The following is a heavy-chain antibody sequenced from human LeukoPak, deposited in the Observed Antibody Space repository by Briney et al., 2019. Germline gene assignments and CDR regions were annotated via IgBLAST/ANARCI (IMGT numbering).Heavy chain of an antibody. Sequence: PGRSLRLSCEASGFTFNTYPMHWVRQAPEKWLEWVAMISYHGSDEYYAGSVKGRFTISRDNSKNTLYLQMNNPRVEDTAMYYCARVHDTSGYYHFFDSWGQGTLVTVSS. CDR2: ISYHGSDE. J-gene: IGHJ4*02. CDR3: ARVHDTSGYYHFFDS. V-gene: IGHV3-30*04. CDR1: GFTFNTYP. D-gene: IGHD3-9*01.